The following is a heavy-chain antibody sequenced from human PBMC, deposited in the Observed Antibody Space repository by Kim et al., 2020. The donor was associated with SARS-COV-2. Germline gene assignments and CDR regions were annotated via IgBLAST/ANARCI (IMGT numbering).Heavy chain of an antibody. CDR3: APGAGSAADPHYFDY. D-gene: IGHD2-2*01. CDR2: ISGSCDST. J-gene: IGHJ4*02. Sequence: GGSLRLSCAASGFIFSNYAMNWIRQTPGKELEWVSAISGSCDSTNYADSVKGRFPTSRDNSKNTLYLQLISLSVEDTVVYCGAPGAGSAADPHYFDYWGPGTLLTVSS. CDR1: GFIFSNYA. V-gene: IGHV3-23*01.